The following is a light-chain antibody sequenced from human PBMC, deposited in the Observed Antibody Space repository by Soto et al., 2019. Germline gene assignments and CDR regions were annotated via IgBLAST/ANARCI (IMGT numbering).Light chain of an antibody. CDR2: SIN. CDR3: AVWDDRLNGVV. J-gene: IGLJ2*01. CDR1: SSNVERNT. V-gene: IGLV1-44*01. Sequence: QSVLTQPPTASGTPGQRVTISCSGSSSNVERNTVDWYQHLPGTAPKLLLYSINQRPSGVPDRFSGSKSGTSASLAISDLQSEDEAEYSCAVWDDRLNGVVFGGGTKLTVL.